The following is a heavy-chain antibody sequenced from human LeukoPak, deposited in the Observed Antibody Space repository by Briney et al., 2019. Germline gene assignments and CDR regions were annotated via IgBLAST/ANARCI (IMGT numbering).Heavy chain of an antibody. CDR2: INHSGST. J-gene: IGHJ4*02. V-gene: IGHV4-34*01. D-gene: IGHD5-12*01. Sequence: SETLALTCAVYGGSFSGYYWSWIRQPPGKGLEWIGEINHSGSTNYNPSLKSRVTISVDTSKNRFSLKLSSVTAADTAVYYCARDHSGYSIDYWGQGTLVTVSS. CDR3: ARDHSGYSIDY. CDR1: GGSFSGYY.